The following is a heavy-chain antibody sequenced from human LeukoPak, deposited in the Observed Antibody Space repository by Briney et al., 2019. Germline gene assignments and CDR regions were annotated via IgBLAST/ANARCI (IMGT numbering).Heavy chain of an antibody. Sequence: SETLSLTCTVSGGSISSYYWSWIRQPPGKGLEWIGYIYYSGSTNYNPSLKSRVTISVDTSKNQFSLKLSSVTAADTAVYYCARVRGGPDAFEIWGQGTMVTVSS. CDR2: IYYSGST. J-gene: IGHJ3*02. V-gene: IGHV4-59*01. CDR3: ARVRGGPDAFEI. D-gene: IGHD2-15*01. CDR1: GGSISSYY.